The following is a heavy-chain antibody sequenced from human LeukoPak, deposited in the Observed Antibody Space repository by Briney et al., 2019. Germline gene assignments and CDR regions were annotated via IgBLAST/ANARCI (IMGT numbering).Heavy chain of an antibody. CDR3: AKEGTYAFDI. V-gene: IGHV3-7*03. J-gene: IGHJ3*02. CDR1: GFTYSSYW. CDR2: IKQDGSEK. Sequence: TGGSLRLSCAASGFTYSSYWMSWVRQAPGKELEWVANIKQDGSEKYYVDSVKGRFTISRDNAKNSLYLQMNSLRAEDTAVYYCAKEGTYAFDIWGQGTMVTVSS.